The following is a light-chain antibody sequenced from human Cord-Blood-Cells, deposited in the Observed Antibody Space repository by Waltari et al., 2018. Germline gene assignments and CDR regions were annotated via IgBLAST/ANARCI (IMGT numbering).Light chain of an antibody. Sequence: IQMTQSPSSLSASVGARVTITGRASQSISSYLNWYQQKPGKAPKLLIYAASSLQSGVPSRFSGSGSVTDFTLTISSLQPEDFATYYCQQSYSTPFTFGPGTKVDIK. CDR2: AAS. CDR3: QQSYSTPFT. J-gene: IGKJ3*01. CDR1: QSISSY. V-gene: IGKV1-39*01.